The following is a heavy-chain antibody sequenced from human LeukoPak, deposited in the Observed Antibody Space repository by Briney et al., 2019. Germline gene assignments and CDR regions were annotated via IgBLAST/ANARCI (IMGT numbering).Heavy chain of an antibody. D-gene: IGHD3-22*01. CDR3: ARTFYYDRSGYYYAY. CDR2: IYPSGST. J-gene: IGHJ4*02. CDR1: GDSTSSSSYY. V-gene: IGHV4-39*07. Sequence: SETLSLTCTVSGDSTSSSSYYWGWIRQPPGKGLEWIGSIYPSGSTYYNPSLKSRVTISVDTSKNQFSLRVSSVTAADTALYYCARTFYYDRSGYYYAYWGQGTPVTVSS.